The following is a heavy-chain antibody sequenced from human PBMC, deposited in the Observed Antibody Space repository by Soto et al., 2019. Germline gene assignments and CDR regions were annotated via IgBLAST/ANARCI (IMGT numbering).Heavy chain of an antibody. CDR2: ISGDNGNT. Sequence: QVQLVQSGAEVKKPGASVRVSCQTSAYTFTNYAVSWVXXXXXXGLEWMGWISGDNGNTIYAQKFQGRVTMTTDTSTXKAYMELRSLRSDXTXVYYCATGLLGYCSGGSCYSDSWGQGTLVTVSS. D-gene: IGHD2-15*01. V-gene: IGHV1-18*01. J-gene: IGHJ4*02. CDR3: ATGLLGYCSGGSCYSDS. CDR1: AYTFTNYA.